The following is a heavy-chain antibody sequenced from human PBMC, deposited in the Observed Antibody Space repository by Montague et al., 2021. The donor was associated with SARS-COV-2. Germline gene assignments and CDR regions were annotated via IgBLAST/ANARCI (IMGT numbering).Heavy chain of an antibody. J-gene: IGHJ4*02. Sequence: PALVKPTQTLTLTRTFSGFSLTTSGFSVGWIRQPPGKALEWLALIYWRDDKRYSPSLKSRLTITKDTSKNQVVLTLADMDSVDTATYYCAHRQFGSGAPPFDYWGQGVLVTVSS. CDR3: AHRQFGSGAPPFDY. V-gene: IGHV2-5*01. CDR1: GFSLTTSGFS. CDR2: IYWRDDK. D-gene: IGHD3-10*01.